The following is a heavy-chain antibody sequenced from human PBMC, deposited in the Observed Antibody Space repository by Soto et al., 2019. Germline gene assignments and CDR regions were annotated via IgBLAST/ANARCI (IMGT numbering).Heavy chain of an antibody. CDR3: ARAGGAPVTTKWRRNACDV. CDR2: INPSGGST. J-gene: IGHJ3*01. Sequence: QVQLVQSGAEVKKPGASVKVSCKASGYTFTSYYMHWVRQAPGQGLEWMGIINPSGGSTSYAQKFQGRVTMNRDTSTSTVYMELSSLRSEDTAVYYCARAGGAPVTTKWRRNACDVWGQGTMVTVSS. V-gene: IGHV1-46*03. D-gene: IGHD4-17*01. CDR1: GYTFTSYY.